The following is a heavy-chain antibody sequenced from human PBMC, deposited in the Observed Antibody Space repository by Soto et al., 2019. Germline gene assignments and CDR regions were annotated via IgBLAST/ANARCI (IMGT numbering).Heavy chain of an antibody. V-gene: IGHV1-3*01. CDR2: INAGNGNT. CDR3: AKYYTSGWYGDDVLDI. CDR1: GYTFTHYA. D-gene: IGHD6-19*01. Sequence: QVQHMQSGAAVKKPGASVKVSCKASGYTFTHYAMHWVRQAPGQRLEWMGWINAGNGNTKYSPKFQDRVTITRDTSASTAYMELSSLRSEDTAVYYCAKYYTSGWYGDDVLDIWGQGTMLTVSS. J-gene: IGHJ3*02.